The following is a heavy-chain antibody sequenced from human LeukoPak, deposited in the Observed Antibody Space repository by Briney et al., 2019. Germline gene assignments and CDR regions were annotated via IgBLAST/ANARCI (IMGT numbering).Heavy chain of an antibody. Sequence: GRSLRLSCAASGFTFSSYAMHRVRQAPGKGLEWVAVISYDGSNKYYADSVKGRFTISRDNSKNTLYLQMNSLRAEDTAVYYCARDNIGLGPSGYGSLDYWGQGTLVTVSS. D-gene: IGHD3-22*01. CDR3: ARDNIGLGPSGYGSLDY. V-gene: IGHV3-30-3*01. CDR2: ISYDGSNK. CDR1: GFTFSSYA. J-gene: IGHJ4*02.